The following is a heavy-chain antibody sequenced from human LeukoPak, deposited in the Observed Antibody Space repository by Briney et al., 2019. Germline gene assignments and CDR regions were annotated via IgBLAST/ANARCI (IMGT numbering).Heavy chain of an antibody. J-gene: IGHJ5*02. V-gene: IGHV4-59*12. Sequence: PSGTLSLTCTVSGGSISSYYWSWIRQPPGKGLEWIGCIYYSGSTNYNPSLKSRVTISVDTSKNQFSLKLSSVTAADTAVYYCARDGGGGMYYDFWSGYYPPGWFDPWGQGTLVTVSS. CDR3: ARDGGGGMYYDFWSGYYPPGWFDP. CDR1: GGSISSYY. CDR2: IYYSGST. D-gene: IGHD3-3*01.